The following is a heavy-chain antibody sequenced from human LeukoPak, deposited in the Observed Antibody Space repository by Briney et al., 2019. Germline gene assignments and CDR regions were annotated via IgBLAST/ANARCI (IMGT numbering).Heavy chain of an antibody. CDR1: GGSFSGYY. V-gene: IGHV4-34*01. J-gene: IGHJ6*03. CDR2: INHSGST. Sequence: PSETLSLTCAVYGGSFSGYYWSWIRQPPGKGLEWIGEINHSGSTNYNPSLKSRVTTSVDTSKNQFSLKLSSVTAADTAVYYCARARCSGGSCYFYYYYYMDVWGKGTTVTVSS. D-gene: IGHD2-15*01. CDR3: ARARCSGGSCYFYYYYYMDV.